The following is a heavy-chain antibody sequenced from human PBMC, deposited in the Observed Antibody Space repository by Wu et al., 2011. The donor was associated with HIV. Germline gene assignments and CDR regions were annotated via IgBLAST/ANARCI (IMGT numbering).Heavy chain of an antibody. CDR1: GYTFTDNY. Sequence: QVHLEQSGPEVXKPGASVTVSCKTSGYTFTDNYFHWLRQAPGMGLEWMGWINPNSGGTNYAQKFQGRVTMTRDTSISTAYMELSRLRSDDTAVYYCASNIAEDGSGSSNWFDPWGQGTLVTVSS. D-gene: IGHD3-10*01. CDR3: ASNIAEDGSGSSNWFDP. J-gene: IGHJ5*02. V-gene: IGHV1-2*02. CDR2: INPNSGGT.